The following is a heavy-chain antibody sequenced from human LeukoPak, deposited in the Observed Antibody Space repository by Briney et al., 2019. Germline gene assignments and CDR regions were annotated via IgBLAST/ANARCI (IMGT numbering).Heavy chain of an antibody. CDR3: AKGLDSSGYTRHPFDY. CDR2: ISASGVNT. CDR1: GFTFNSYA. J-gene: IGHJ4*01. Sequence: GGSLRLSCAASGFTFNSYAMSWVRQAPGKGLEWVSSISASGVNTYYADPVKGRFTNSRDNSKNTLYLQMNSLRAEDTAIYYCAKGLDSSGYTRHPFDYWGQEPWSPSPQ. V-gene: IGHV3-23*01. D-gene: IGHD3-22*01.